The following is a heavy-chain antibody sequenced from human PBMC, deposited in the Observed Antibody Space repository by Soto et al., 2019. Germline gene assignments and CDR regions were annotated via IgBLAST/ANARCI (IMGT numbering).Heavy chain of an antibody. CDR1: GDSVSSNSAA. V-gene: IGHV6-1*01. Sequence: QVQLQQSGPGLVKPSQTLSLTCAISGDSVSSNSAAWNWIRQSPSRGLEWLGRTYYRSKWYNDYAVSVKSRITIYSDTSKNQFSLQLNSVTPEYTAVYYCAREEDIVVVPAAFFDYWGQGTLVTVSS. CDR3: AREEDIVVVPAAFFDY. D-gene: IGHD2-2*01. J-gene: IGHJ4*02. CDR2: TYYRSKWYN.